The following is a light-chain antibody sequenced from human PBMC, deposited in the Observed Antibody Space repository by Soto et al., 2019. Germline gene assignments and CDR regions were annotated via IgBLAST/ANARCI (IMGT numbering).Light chain of an antibody. J-gene: IGKJ2*01. Sequence: EIVMTQSPATLSVSPGESATLSCRASQSISSELAWYQQKPGQPPRLLIYCASTRATGVPARFTGSGSGSDFTLTNSGLQSEDFAVYYCQQGHNWPLTFGQGTRLEL. V-gene: IGKV3-15*01. CDR2: CAS. CDR3: QQGHNWPLT. CDR1: QSISSE.